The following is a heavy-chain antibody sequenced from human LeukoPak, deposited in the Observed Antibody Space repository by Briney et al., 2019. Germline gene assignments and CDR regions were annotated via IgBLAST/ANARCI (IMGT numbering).Heavy chain of an antibody. V-gene: IGHV3-64D*06. CDR2: INNNGDST. D-gene: IGHD3-16*01. CDR3: VKTMMTFGGVIRTDAFDI. CDR1: GFTFSRYA. Sequence: GGSLRLSCSASGFTFSRYAMHWVRQAPGKGLEYVSGINNNGDSTYYSDSVKARLTISRDNSKNTLFLQMASLRAEDTAVYYCVKTMMTFGGVIRTDAFDIWGQGTMVIVSP. J-gene: IGHJ3*02.